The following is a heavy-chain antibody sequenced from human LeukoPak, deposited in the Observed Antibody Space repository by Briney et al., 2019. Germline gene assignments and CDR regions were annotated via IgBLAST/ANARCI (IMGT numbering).Heavy chain of an antibody. V-gene: IGHV3-48*01. CDR1: GFTFSSYS. CDR2: ISSSSSTI. Sequence: GGSLRLSCAAFGFTFSSYSMNWVRQAPGKGLEWVSYISSSSSTIYYADSVKGRFTISRDNAKNSLYLQMNSLRAEDTAVYYCARPRSSGYYWYFDYWGQGTLVTVSS. J-gene: IGHJ4*02. D-gene: IGHD3-22*01. CDR3: ARPRSSGYYWYFDY.